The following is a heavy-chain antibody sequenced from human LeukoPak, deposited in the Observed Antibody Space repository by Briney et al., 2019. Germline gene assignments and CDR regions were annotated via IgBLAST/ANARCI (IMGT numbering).Heavy chain of an antibody. V-gene: IGHV3-53*01. CDR2: LYNSGGA. CDR3: ARRDTTGWYHHFDY. D-gene: IGHD6-19*01. Sequence: GGFLRLSCAASGFTVSSNSMTWVRQAPGKGLEWVSILYNSGGANYADSVKGRFTISRDNSRNTLFLQMNSLRAEDTAVYYCARRDTTGWYHHFDYWGQGTLVTVSS. CDR1: GFTVSSNS. J-gene: IGHJ4*02.